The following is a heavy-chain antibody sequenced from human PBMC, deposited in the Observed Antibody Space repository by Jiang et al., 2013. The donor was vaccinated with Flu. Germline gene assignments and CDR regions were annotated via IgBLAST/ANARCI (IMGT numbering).Heavy chain of an antibody. CDR1: GGSFSRYG. Sequence: EVKKPGSSVKVSCRASGGSFSRYGITWVRQAPGQGLEWMGRIIPIVGRMNYAQKFKGRVAITADRSTSTAYMELSSLRSEDTAVYYCARVDAGDYNGNPPLAWGQGTLVTVSS. V-gene: IGHV1-69*04. D-gene: IGHD4-23*01. CDR2: IIPIVGRM. CDR3: ARVDAGDYNGNPPLA. J-gene: IGHJ5*02.